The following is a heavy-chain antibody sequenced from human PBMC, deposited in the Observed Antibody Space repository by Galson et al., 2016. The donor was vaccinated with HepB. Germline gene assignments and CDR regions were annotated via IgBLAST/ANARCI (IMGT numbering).Heavy chain of an antibody. D-gene: IGHD2/OR15-2a*01. CDR2: DSVHGGRK. CDR3: AKRHEYCPPVGCSVDY. J-gene: IGHJ4*02. V-gene: IGHV3-30*18. Sequence: SLRLSCAASGFTFNNYGMTWVRQAPGKGLEWVAADSVHGGRKWYADSVKGRFTISRDNPNNMLFLQMSSLRADDTAVYYCAKRHEYCPPVGCSVDYWGQGTLVSVSS. CDR1: GFTFNNYG.